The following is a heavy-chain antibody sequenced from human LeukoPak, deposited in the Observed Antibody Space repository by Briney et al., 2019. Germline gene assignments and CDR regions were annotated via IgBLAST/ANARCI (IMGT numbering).Heavy chain of an antibody. Sequence: PSGTLSLTCAVSGGSISSSNGWSWVRQPPGKGLEWIGEIYHSGSTNYNPSLKSRVTISVDKSKNQFSLKLSSVTAADTAVYYCASCTYYYGSGSRNWFDPWGQGTLVTVSS. CDR2: IYHSGST. CDR1: GGSISSSNG. V-gene: IGHV4-4*02. CDR3: ASCTYYYGSGSRNWFDP. J-gene: IGHJ5*02. D-gene: IGHD3-10*01.